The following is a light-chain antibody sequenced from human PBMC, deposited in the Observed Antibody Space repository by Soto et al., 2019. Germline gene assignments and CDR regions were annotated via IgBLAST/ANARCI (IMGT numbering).Light chain of an antibody. V-gene: IGKV3D-15*01. CDR3: QQHGQWPIT. Sequence: EIVMTQSPATLSVSPGERATLSCRASQSVNSNYLAWYQQKPDQAPRLLIYGISKRATDVPYRFSGSGSGTEFTLTISSLQPEDFATYYCQQHGQWPITFGQGTRLEIK. J-gene: IGKJ5*01. CDR2: GIS. CDR1: QSVNSN.